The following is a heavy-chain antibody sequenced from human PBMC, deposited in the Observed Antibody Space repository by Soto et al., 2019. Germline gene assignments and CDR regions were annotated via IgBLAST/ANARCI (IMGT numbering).Heavy chain of an antibody. J-gene: IGHJ4*02. CDR3: ARDPIGYSSSNFFDQ. CDR1: GASVSSGSHY. Sequence: SETLSLTCSVSGASVSSGSHYWSWIRQSPGKGLEWIGFIYYSGSTNYNPSLKSRVTISVDTSKNQFSLKVSSVTAADTAVYFCARDPIGYSSSNFFDQRGQGTLVTSPQ. V-gene: IGHV4-61*01. D-gene: IGHD6-6*01. CDR2: IYYSGST.